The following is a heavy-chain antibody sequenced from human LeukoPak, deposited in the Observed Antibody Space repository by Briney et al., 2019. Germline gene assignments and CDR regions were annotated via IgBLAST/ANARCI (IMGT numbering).Heavy chain of an antibody. Sequence: GASVKVSCKASGGTFSSYAISWVRQAPGQGLEWMGRITPILGIANYAQKFQGRVTITADKSTSTAYMELSSLRSEDTAVYYCARDQYGGNSFDAFDIWGQGTMVTVSS. CDR2: ITPILGIA. CDR1: GGTFSSYA. D-gene: IGHD4-23*01. J-gene: IGHJ3*02. V-gene: IGHV1-69*04. CDR3: ARDQYGGNSFDAFDI.